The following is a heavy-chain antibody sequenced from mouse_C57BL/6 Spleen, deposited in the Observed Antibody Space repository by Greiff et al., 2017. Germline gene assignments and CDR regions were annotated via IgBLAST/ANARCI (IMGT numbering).Heavy chain of an antibody. J-gene: IGHJ2*01. Sequence: QVHVKQSGAELVKPGASVKISCKASGYAFSSYWMNWVKQRPGKGLEWIGQIYPGDGDTNYNGKFKGKATLTADKSASTAYMQLSSLTSEDSAVYFCAREGLGGFDYWGQGTTLTVSS. V-gene: IGHV1-80*01. CDR1: GYAFSSYW. CDR2: IYPGDGDT. CDR3: AREGLGGFDY.